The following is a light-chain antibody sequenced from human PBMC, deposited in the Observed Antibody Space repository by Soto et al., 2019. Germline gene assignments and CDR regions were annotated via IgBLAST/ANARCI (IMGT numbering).Light chain of an antibody. CDR1: QGISSY. CDR3: QQYYTYPQT. Sequence: AIRMTQAPSSFSASTGDRVTITCRASQGISSYLAWYQQKPGKAPKLLVYAASTLQYGVSSRFSGRGSGTDFTLTISCLQSDDFATYFCQQYYTYPQTFGQGTKLEIK. V-gene: IGKV1-8*01. CDR2: AAS. J-gene: IGKJ2*01.